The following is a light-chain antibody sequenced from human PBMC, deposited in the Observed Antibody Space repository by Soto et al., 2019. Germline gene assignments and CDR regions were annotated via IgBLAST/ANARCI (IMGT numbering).Light chain of an antibody. Sequence: EIVLTQSPGTLSLSPGERATLSCRASQSVSSSHLAWYQQKPGQAPRLLISGASSRATGIPDRFRGSGSGTDFSLTISGLEPEDFAVYYCQQYGSYPRTFGQGTKLEIK. J-gene: IGKJ2*01. CDR1: QSVSSSH. V-gene: IGKV3-20*01. CDR2: GAS. CDR3: QQYGSYPRT.